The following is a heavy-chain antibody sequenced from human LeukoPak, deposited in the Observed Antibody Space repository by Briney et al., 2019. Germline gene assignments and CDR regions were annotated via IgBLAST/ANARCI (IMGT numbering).Heavy chain of an antibody. Sequence: ASVKVSCKASGYTFTSYYMHWVRQAPGQGLEWMGIINPSGGSTSYAQKLQGRVTMTRDTSTSTVYMELSSLRSEDAAVYYCARAVKEYYYGSGSPSSEYYFDYWGQGTLVTVSS. CDR2: INPSGGST. CDR3: ARAVKEYYYGSGSPSSEYYFDY. V-gene: IGHV1-46*01. CDR1: GYTFTSYY. D-gene: IGHD3-10*01. J-gene: IGHJ4*02.